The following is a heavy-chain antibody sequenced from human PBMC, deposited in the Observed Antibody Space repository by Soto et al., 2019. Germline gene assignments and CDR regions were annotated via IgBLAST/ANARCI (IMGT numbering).Heavy chain of an antibody. J-gene: IGHJ4*02. Sequence: GGSLRLSCAASGFTVSSNYMNWVRQAPGKGLEWVSVIYSGGSTYYADSVKGRFTISRDNSKNTLYLQMNSLRAEDTAVYYCASSYSGYDKNFDYWGQGTLVTVSS. CDR2: IYSGGST. CDR3: ASSYSGYDKNFDY. CDR1: GFTVSSNY. D-gene: IGHD5-12*01. V-gene: IGHV3-66*01.